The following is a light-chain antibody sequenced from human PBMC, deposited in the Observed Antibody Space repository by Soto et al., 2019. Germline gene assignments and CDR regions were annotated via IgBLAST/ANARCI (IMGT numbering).Light chain of an antibody. J-gene: IGLJ2*01. V-gene: IGLV4-69*01. CDR3: QTWGTGVYVV. CDR2: LNSDGSH. Sequence: QPVLTQSPSASASLGASVKLTCTLSSGHSSYAIAWHQQQPEKGPRYLMKLNSDGSHSKGEVIPDRFSGSSSGAERYLPISSRQSEDEADYYCQTWGTGVYVVFGGGTKLTVL. CDR1: SGHSSYA.